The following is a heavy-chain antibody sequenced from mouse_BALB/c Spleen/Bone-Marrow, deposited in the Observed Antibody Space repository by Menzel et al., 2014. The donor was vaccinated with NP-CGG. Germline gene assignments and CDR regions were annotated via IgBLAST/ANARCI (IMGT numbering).Heavy chain of an antibody. J-gene: IGHJ4*01. D-gene: IGHD6-1*01. CDR3: ARPTPRYFAMDY. CDR1: GFSLTSYG. Sequence: VKVEESGPGLVAPSQSLSITCTVSGFSLTSYGVHWVRQPPGKGLEWLGVIWAGGSTNYNSALMSRLSVSKDNSKSQVFLKMNSLQTDDTAMYYCARPTPRYFAMDYWGQGTSVTVSS. V-gene: IGHV2-9*02. CDR2: IWAGGST.